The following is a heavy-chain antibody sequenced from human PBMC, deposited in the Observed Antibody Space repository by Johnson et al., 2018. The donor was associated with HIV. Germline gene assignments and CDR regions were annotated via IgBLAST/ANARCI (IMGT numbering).Heavy chain of an antibody. V-gene: IGHV3-30*04. CDR3: AKDWSRTVGATLGPGALDI. Sequence: QVQLVESGGGVVQPGRSLRLSCAASGFTFSSYAMHWVRQAPGKGLEWVAVISYDGSNKYYADSVKGRFTISRDNSKNTLYLQMNSLRAEDTAVYYCAKDWSRTVGATLGPGALDIWGQGTMVTVSS. J-gene: IGHJ3*02. D-gene: IGHD1-26*01. CDR2: ISYDGSNK. CDR1: GFTFSSYA.